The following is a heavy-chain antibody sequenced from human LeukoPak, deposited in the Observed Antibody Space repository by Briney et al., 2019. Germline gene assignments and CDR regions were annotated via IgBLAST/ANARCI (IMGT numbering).Heavy chain of an antibody. V-gene: IGHV4-61*01. CDR3: ARLYCSSTSCYLGY. CDR2: ISYRGNT. J-gene: IGHJ4*02. D-gene: IGHD2-2*01. Sequence: PSETLSLTCTVSGVSVSGLSYYWRWIRQPPGKGLEWIAYISYRGNTNYNPSLKSRVAISVDTSKNQFSLKLSSVTAADTAVYFCARLYCSSTSCYLGYWGQGTLVTVSS. CDR1: GVSVSGLSYY.